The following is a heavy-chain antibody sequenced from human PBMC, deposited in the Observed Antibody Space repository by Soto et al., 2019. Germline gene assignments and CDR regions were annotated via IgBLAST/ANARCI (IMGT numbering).Heavy chain of an antibody. CDR1: GDSVSSNSSA. Sequence: SQTLSLTFAISGDSVSSNSSAWNWIRQSPSRGLEWLGRTYYRSKWYNDYAVSVKSRITINPDTSKNQFSLQLNSVTPEDTAVYYCARDPGGERMATNAFDIWGQVTLLTVS. V-gene: IGHV6-1*01. J-gene: IGHJ3*02. D-gene: IGHD1-26*01. CDR2: TYYRSKWYN. CDR3: ARDPGGERMATNAFDI.